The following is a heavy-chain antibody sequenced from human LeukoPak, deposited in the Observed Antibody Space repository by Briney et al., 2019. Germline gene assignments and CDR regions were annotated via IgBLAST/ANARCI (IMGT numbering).Heavy chain of an antibody. CDR2: ISYDGGNK. Sequence: GGSLRLSCAASGFTFSSYAMHWVRQAPGKGLEWVAVISYDGGNKYYADSVKGRFTISRDNSKNTLYLQMNSLRAEDTAVYYCARDGGPHYFDYWGQGTLVTVSS. CDR1: GFTFSSYA. CDR3: ARDGGPHYFDY. V-gene: IGHV3-30-3*01. D-gene: IGHD3-16*01. J-gene: IGHJ4*02.